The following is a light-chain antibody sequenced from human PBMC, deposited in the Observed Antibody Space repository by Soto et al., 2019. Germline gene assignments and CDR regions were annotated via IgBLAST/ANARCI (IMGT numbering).Light chain of an antibody. CDR1: QSVLSSSNNRNY. CDR2: WAS. Sequence: DIVMTQSPDYLAVSLGERATINCKSSQSVLSSSNNRNYLAWYQQKPGQPPKLLIYWASTRESGVPDRFSGSGSGTDFSLTITSLPAEDVAVYYCQQYYSSPQTFGQGTKVEIK. J-gene: IGKJ1*01. CDR3: QQYYSSPQT. V-gene: IGKV4-1*01.